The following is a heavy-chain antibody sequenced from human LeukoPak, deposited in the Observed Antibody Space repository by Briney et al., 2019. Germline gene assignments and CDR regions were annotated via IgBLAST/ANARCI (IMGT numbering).Heavy chain of an antibody. Sequence: GGSLRLSCAASGFTFSSYAMSWVRQAPGKGLEWVSGIRGSGRGGNTYYADSVKGRFTISRDDSKNTLYLQVNSLRAEDTAVYYCARGYVASGSPPDYWGQGTLVTVSS. J-gene: IGHJ4*02. CDR3: ARGYVASGSPPDY. CDR2: IRGSGRGGNT. CDR1: GFTFSSYA. D-gene: IGHD1-26*01. V-gene: IGHV3-23*01.